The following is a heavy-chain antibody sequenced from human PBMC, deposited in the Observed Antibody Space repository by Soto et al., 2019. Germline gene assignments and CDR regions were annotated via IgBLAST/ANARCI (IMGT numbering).Heavy chain of an antibody. CDR3: ARRRKLTGTPPYFDY. Sequence: QLQLQESGPGLVKPSETLSLTCTVSGGSISSSSYYWGWIRQPPGKGLEWIGSIYYSGSTYYNPRLKTRVTRAVDTSKNQFSLKLSSVTAADTAVYYCARRRKLTGTPPYFDYWGQGTLVTVSS. CDR2: IYYSGST. J-gene: IGHJ4*02. D-gene: IGHD1-7*01. CDR1: GGSISSSSYY. V-gene: IGHV4-39*01.